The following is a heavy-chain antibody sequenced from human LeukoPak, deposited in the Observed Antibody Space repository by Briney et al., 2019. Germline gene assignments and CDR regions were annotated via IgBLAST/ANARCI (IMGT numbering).Heavy chain of an antibody. V-gene: IGHV4-34*01. CDR2: INHSGST. CDR1: GGSFSGYY. J-gene: IGHJ6*04. D-gene: IGHD3-10*01. CDR3: ARGRMTMVRGFYGMDV. Sequence: SETLSLTCAVYGGSFSGYYWSWIRQPPEKGLEWIGEINHSGSTNYNPSLKSRVTISVDTSKNQFSLKLSSVTAADTAVYYCARGRMTMVRGFYGMDVWGKGTTVTVSS.